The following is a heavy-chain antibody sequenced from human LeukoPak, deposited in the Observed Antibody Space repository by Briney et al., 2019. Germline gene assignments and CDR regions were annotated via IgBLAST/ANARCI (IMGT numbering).Heavy chain of an antibody. CDR2: INYSGRT. D-gene: IGHD3-22*01. CDR1: GGSISSYY. V-gene: IGHV4-59*01. Sequence: SETLSLTCTVSGGSISSYYWSWVRQPPGKGLEWVGYINYSGRTTYNPSLKSRVTISVDTPKILFSLRLRSVTGADTAVYFCARGRVASSTYYSTYYYNFYMDVWGKGTTVTVSS. CDR3: ARGRVASSTYYSTYYYNFYMDV. J-gene: IGHJ6*03.